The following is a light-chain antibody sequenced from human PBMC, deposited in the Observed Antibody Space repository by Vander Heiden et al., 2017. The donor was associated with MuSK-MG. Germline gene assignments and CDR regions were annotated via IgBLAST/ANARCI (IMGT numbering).Light chain of an antibody. Sequence: QPALTQPASVSGSPGQSITISCTGTSSDVGGYNHVSWSQQHPGKAHKVMIYDVSNRPSGVSNRFSGSKAGNTASLTISGRKEEDEADYYCSAVTSSNTVVFGGGTKLTVL. CDR1: SSDVGGYNH. CDR2: DVS. CDR3: SAVTSSNTVV. J-gene: IGLJ3*02. V-gene: IGLV2-14*03.